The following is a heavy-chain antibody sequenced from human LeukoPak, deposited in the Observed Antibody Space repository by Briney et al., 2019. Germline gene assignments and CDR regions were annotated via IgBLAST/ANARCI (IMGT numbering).Heavy chain of an antibody. D-gene: IGHD5-12*01. Sequence: TGGSLRLSCAASGFTFSSYEMNWVRQAPGKGLEWVSYISSSGSTIYYADSVKGRFTISRDNAKNSLYLQMNSLRAEDTAVCYCARPGYSGYDYYFDYWGQGTLVTVSS. J-gene: IGHJ4*02. CDR1: GFTFSSYE. V-gene: IGHV3-48*03. CDR2: ISSSGSTI. CDR3: ARPGYSGYDYYFDY.